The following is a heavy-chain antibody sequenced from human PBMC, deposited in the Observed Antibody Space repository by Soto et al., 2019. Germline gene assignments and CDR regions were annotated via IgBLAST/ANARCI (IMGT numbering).Heavy chain of an antibody. J-gene: IGHJ4*02. CDR3: ARAVRGSYYDY. CDR2: IYYSGST. V-gene: IGHV4-30-4*01. D-gene: IGHD1-26*01. Sequence: QVQLQESGPGLVKPSQTLSLTCTVSGGSISSGDYYWSWIRQPPGKGLEWIGYIYYSGSTYYNPALKRRGTTSVDTSKNQFSLKLSSVTAADTAVYYCARAVRGSYYDYWGQGTLVTVSS. CDR1: GGSISSGDYY.